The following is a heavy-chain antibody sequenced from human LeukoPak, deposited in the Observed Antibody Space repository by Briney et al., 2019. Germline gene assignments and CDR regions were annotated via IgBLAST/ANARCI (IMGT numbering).Heavy chain of an antibody. CDR2: ISWNSGSI. V-gene: IGHV3-9*01. CDR1: GFTFDDYA. D-gene: IGHD6-13*01. Sequence: GRSLSLSCAASGFTFDDYAMHWVRQAPGKGLEWVSGISWNSGSIGYADSVKGRFTISRDNAKNSLYLQMNSLRAEDTALYYCAKDFESSSWYYFDYWGQGTLVTVSS. J-gene: IGHJ4*02. CDR3: AKDFESSSWYYFDY.